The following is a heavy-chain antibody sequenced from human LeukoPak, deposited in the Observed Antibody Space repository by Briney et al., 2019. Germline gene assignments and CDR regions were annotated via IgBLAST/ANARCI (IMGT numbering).Heavy chain of an antibody. J-gene: IGHJ4*02. Sequence: ASVKVSCKASGYTFTGYYMHWVRQAPGQGLEWMGWINPNSGGTNYAQKFQGRVTMTRDTSISTAYMELSRLRSDDTAVYYCAREVPYYDSSGHLPRYYFDYWGQGTLVTVSS. V-gene: IGHV1-2*02. CDR2: INPNSGGT. CDR1: GYTFTGYY. CDR3: AREVPYYDSSGHLPRYYFDY. D-gene: IGHD3-22*01.